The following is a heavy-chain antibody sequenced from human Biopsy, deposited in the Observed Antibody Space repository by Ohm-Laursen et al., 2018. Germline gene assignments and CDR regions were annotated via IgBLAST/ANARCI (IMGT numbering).Heavy chain of an antibody. CDR3: ARRGSGGRSFDY. CDR1: GDSINSSY. V-gene: IGHV4-59*08. CDR2: ISNSGNT. J-gene: IGHJ4*02. Sequence: TLSLTCAVSGDSINSSYWSWIRQAPGKGLEWIGFISNSGNTNYNPSLKSRVTISADTSKNQFSLKLGSVTVADTAVFYCARRGSGGRSFDYWGQGSLVTVSS. D-gene: IGHD2-15*01.